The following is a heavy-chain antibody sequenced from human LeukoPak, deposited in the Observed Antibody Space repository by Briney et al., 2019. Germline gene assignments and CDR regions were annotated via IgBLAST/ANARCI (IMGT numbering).Heavy chain of an antibody. Sequence: KPSETLSLTCAVYGGSFSGYYWSWIRQPPGKGREWIGEINHSGSTNYDPSLKSRVTISVDTSKNQFSLKLSSVTAADTAVYYCARELSYYDYVWGSYRSYYFDYWGQGTLVTVSS. CDR1: GGSFSGYY. CDR3: ARELSYYDYVWGSYRSYYFDY. V-gene: IGHV4-34*01. D-gene: IGHD3-16*02. CDR2: INHSGST. J-gene: IGHJ4*02.